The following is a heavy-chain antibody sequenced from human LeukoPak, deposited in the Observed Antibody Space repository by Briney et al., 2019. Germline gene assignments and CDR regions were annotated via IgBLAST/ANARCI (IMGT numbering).Heavy chain of an antibody. D-gene: IGHD4-23*01. CDR3: ANMYGRDSGYYYYYYMDV. Sequence: PSETLSLTCTVSGGSISSYYWSWIRQPAGKGLEWIGRIYTSGSTNYNPSLKSRVTMSVDTSKNQFSLKLSSVTAADTALYYCANMYGRDSGYYYYYYMDVWGKGTTVTVSS. CDR1: GGSISSYY. J-gene: IGHJ6*03. CDR2: IYTSGST. V-gene: IGHV4-4*07.